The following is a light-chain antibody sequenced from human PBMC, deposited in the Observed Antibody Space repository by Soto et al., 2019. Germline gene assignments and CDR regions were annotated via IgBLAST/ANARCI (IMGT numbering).Light chain of an antibody. CDR1: ESVSSTY. Sequence: RTLSPGERGTLSCRASESVSSTYLAWYQQRPGQAPRLLIYGASNRATGIPDRFSGSGSGTDFTLTISRLEPEDFAVYFCQQYGNSPLTFGGGTKVDIK. CDR3: QQYGNSPLT. V-gene: IGKV3-20*01. CDR2: GAS. J-gene: IGKJ4*01.